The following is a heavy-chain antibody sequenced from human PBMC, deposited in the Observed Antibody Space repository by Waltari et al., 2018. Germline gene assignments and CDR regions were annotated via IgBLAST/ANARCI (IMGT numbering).Heavy chain of an antibody. V-gene: IGHV3-15*01. J-gene: IGHJ6*02. D-gene: IGHD3-10*01. CDR2: IKSRSDGGTG. CDR1: GFNINDAW. CDR3: ATNHLVRGSHWSYGMDV. Sequence: VQLVESGGGSVKPGGSLSLSCTASGFNINDAWMSGVRRAAGKGLEWVGHIKSRSDGGTGEYAAPVKGRFAISRDDSKNTVWLQMDSLKTEDTAVYYCATNHLVRGSHWSYGMDVWGQGTTVTVSS.